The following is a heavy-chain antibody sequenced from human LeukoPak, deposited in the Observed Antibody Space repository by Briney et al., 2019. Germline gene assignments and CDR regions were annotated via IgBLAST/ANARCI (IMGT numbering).Heavy chain of an antibody. V-gene: IGHV3-23*01. CDR2: IGGSGDIT. CDR1: GFTFSNYA. J-gene: IGHJ6*02. D-gene: IGHD6-19*01. Sequence: GGSLRLSCAASGFTFSNYAMSWVRQAPGKGLEWVSGIGGSGDITYYADSVKGRFTISRDNSKNTLYLQMNSLRAEDTAVYYCAKAAVAAYFYYYGMDVWGQGTTVTVSS. CDR3: AKAAVAAYFYYYGMDV.